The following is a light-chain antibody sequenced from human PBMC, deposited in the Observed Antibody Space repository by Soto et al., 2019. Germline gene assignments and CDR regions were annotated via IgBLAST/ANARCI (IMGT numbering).Light chain of an antibody. CDR1: QGIGND. J-gene: IGKJ3*01. CDR2: AAS. V-gene: IGKV1-17*01. CDR3: LQHNTYPFT. Sequence: DIQMTQSPSSLSASVGDRVTITCRASQGIGNDLGWYQQMPGKAPKRLIYAASSLHSGVPSRFSGSGSGTEFTLTISSLQPEDFATYYCLQHNTYPFTFGPGTKVDIK.